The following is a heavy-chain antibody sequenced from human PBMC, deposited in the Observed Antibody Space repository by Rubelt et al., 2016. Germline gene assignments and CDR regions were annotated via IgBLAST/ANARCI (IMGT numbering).Heavy chain of an antibody. D-gene: IGHD1-26*01. CDR1: GFTFSSYS. CDR3: ARNWGVGTTKSSWYFDL. J-gene: IGHJ2*01. V-gene: IGHV3-21*01. Sequence: GGGLVKPGGSLRLSCAASGFTFSSYSMNWVRQAPGKGLEWVSSISSSSSYIYYADSVKGRFTISRDNSKNTLYLQMSSLRAEDTAVYYCARNWGVGTTKSSWYFDLWGRGTLVTVSS. CDR2: ISSSSSYI.